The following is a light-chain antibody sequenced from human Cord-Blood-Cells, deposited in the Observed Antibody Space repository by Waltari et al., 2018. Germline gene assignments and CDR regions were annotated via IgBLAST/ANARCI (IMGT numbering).Light chain of an antibody. CDR3: QKYNSAPLT. J-gene: IGKJ4*01. V-gene: IGKV1-27*01. CDR1: QCISNY. Sequence: DIQMTQSPSSLSASVGDRVTITCRAGQCISNYLAWYQQKPGKVPKLLIYAASTLQSGVPSRFSGSGSGTDFTLTISSLQPEDVATYYCQKYNSAPLTFGGGTKVEIK. CDR2: AAS.